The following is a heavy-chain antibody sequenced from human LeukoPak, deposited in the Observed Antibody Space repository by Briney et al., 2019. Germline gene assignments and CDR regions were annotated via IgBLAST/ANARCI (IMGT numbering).Heavy chain of an antibody. CDR1: GFTFSSYA. CDR3: AKFPSYSGSYYVNWFDP. J-gene: IGHJ5*02. D-gene: IGHD1-26*01. CDR2: SSVSGGST. V-gene: IGHV3-23*01. Sequence: GGSLRLTCAASGFTFSSYAMSWVRQAPGKGLEWVSASSVSGGSTYYADSVKGRFTISRDNSKNTLYLQMNSLRAEDTAVYYCAKFPSYSGSYYVNWFDPWGQGTLVTVSS.